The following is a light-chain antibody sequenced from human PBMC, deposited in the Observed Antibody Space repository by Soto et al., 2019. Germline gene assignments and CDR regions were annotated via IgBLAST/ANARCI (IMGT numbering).Light chain of an antibody. V-gene: IGKV4-1*01. Sequence: DIVLTQSPGSLAVSLGETATIKCKSSQSVLRGSNSKNLLAWHQQKPGPPPQVLIYWASSREGGLPDRFSGSWSATDLTLTTTNVQADDVADYYFQQYFTTPLTFGPGTKVEIK. J-gene: IGKJ2*01. CDR2: WAS. CDR3: QQYFTTPLT. CDR1: QSVLRGSNSKNL.